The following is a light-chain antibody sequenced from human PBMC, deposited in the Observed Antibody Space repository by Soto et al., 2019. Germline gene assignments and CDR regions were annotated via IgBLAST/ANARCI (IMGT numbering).Light chain of an antibody. CDR1: SSNIGSHS. Sequence: QSLLTQPPSASGTPGQRFTISCSGSSSNIGSHSVTWYQQLPGTAPKLLSHRNNQRPSGVPDRFSGSKSGTSASLAISGLQSEDEANYYCASWDDNLRAWVFGEGTKVTV. V-gene: IGLV1-44*01. CDR3: ASWDDNLRAWV. J-gene: IGLJ3*02. CDR2: RNN.